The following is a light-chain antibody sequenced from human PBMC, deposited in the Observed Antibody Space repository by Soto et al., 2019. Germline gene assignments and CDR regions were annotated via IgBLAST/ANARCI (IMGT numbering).Light chain of an antibody. J-gene: IGLJ1*01. CDR1: SSSIGSNY. V-gene: IGLV1-47*02. Sequence: QSVLTQPPSASRTPGQRVTIPCSGSSSSIGSNYVYWYQHLPGTAPKLLIYSNNQRPSGVPDRFSGSKSGTSASLGMSGLRSDDDADYYSAARDDSLCVFGAGTKLTVL. CDR2: SNN. CDR3: AARDDSLCV.